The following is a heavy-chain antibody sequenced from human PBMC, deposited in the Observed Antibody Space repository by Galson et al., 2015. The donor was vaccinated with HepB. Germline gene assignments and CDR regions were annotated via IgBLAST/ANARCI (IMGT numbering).Heavy chain of an antibody. V-gene: IGHV3-30*02. D-gene: IGHD5-12*01. J-gene: IGHJ4*02. CDR3: AKDISFRGYSDYEYVGVDN. Sequence: DSAKGRFTISRDNSKNTLSLQMNSLRVEDTAVYYCAKDISFRGYSDYEYVGVDNWGQGTLVTVPS.